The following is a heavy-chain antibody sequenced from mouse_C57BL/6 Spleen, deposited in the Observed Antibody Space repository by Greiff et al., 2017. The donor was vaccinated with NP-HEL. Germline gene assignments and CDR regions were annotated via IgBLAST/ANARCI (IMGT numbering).Heavy chain of an antibody. CDR1: GYTFTSYW. D-gene: IGHD1-1*01. Sequence: QVHVKQPGAELVKPGASVKMSCKASGYTFTSYWITWVKQRPGQGLEWIGDIYPGSGSTNYNEKFKSKATLTVDTSSSTASMQLSSLTSEDSAVYYCARPFITTVVAPYAMDYWGQGTSVTVSS. J-gene: IGHJ4*01. CDR2: IYPGSGST. CDR3: ARPFITTVVAPYAMDY. V-gene: IGHV1-55*01.